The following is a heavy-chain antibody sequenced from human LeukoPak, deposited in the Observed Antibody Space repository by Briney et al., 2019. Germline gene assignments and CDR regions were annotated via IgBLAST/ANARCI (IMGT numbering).Heavy chain of an antibody. Sequence: ASVKVSCKASGYTFTSYAMHWVRQAPGQRLEWMGWINAGNGNTKYSQGFQGRVTITRDTSANTAYMELSSLRSEDMAVYYCARSRLLYLDVWGKGTTVTVSS. CDR1: GYTFTSYA. V-gene: IGHV1-3*03. CDR2: INAGNGNT. J-gene: IGHJ6*03. CDR3: ARSRLLYLDV.